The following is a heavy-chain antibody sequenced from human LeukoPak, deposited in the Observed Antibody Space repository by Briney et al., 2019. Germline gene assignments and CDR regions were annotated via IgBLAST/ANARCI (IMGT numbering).Heavy chain of an antibody. Sequence: PGGSLRLSYVVSGFTFSRFWMHWVRQAPGKGLVWVSRIKSDGSITTYADSVKGRFTISRDNAKNTLYLQMNSLRAEDTAVYYCVSSIYYYDGMDVWGQGTTVTVSS. CDR2: IKSDGSIT. J-gene: IGHJ6*02. V-gene: IGHV3-74*01. CDR1: GFTFSRFW. CDR3: VSSIYYYDGMDV.